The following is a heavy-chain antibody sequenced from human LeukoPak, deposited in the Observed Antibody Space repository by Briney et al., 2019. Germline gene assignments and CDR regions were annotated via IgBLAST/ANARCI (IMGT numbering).Heavy chain of an antibody. CDR3: ARRRADDSSGYYFDFDY. J-gene: IGHJ4*02. V-gene: IGHV4-34*01. CDR2: INHSGST. CDR1: GGSFSGYY. D-gene: IGHD3-22*01. Sequence: PPETLSLTCAVYGGSFSGYYWSWIRQPPGKGLEWIGEINHSGSTNYNPSLKSRVTISVDTSKNQFSLKLSSVTAADTAVYYCARRRADDSSGYYFDFDYWGQGTLVTVSS.